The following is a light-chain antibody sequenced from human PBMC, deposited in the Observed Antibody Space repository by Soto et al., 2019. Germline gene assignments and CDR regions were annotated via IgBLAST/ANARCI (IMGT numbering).Light chain of an antibody. J-gene: IGKJ4*01. Sequence: EIVLTQSPATLSVSPGERATLSCRASQSVSSNYLDWYLQKPGQSPQLLIYLASNRASGVPDRFSGSGSGTDFTLKISRVEAEDFGVYYCIQTLQTPLTFGGGTKVDIK. CDR1: QSVSSNY. V-gene: IGKV2-28*01. CDR2: LAS. CDR3: IQTLQTPLT.